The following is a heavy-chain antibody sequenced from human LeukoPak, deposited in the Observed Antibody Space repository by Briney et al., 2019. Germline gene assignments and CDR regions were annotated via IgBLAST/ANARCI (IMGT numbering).Heavy chain of an antibody. V-gene: IGHV3-23*01. CDR2: VSGSGGST. Sequence: GGSLRLSCAASGFTFSSYAMSWVRQAPGKGLEWVSAVSGSGGSTYYTDSVRGRFTISRDNSKNTLYLQMNSLRAEDTAVYYCAKDTDSSSFVDFDYWGQGTLVTVSS. J-gene: IGHJ4*02. D-gene: IGHD6-6*01. CDR1: GFTFSSYA. CDR3: AKDTDSSSFVDFDY.